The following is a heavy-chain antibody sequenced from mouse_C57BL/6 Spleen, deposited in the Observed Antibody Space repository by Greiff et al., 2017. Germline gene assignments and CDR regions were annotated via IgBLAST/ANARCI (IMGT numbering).Heavy chain of an antibody. CDR1: GFTFSSSG. CDR2: ISSGGSYT. Sequence: EVQRVESGGDLVKPGGSLKLSCAASGFTFSSSGMSWVRQTPDKRLEWVATISSGGSYTYYPDSVKGRFTISRDNAKNTLYLEMSSLKSEDTAMYYCARRGDDYERAWFAYWGQGTLVTVSA. CDR3: ARRGDDYERAWFAY. D-gene: IGHD2-4*01. J-gene: IGHJ3*01. V-gene: IGHV5-6*01.